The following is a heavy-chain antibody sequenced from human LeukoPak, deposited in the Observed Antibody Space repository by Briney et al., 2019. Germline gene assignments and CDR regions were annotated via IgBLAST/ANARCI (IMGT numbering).Heavy chain of an antibody. V-gene: IGHV1-69*13. D-gene: IGHD2-21*01. CDR2: IIPIFGTA. Sequence: SVKVSCTASGGTFSSYAISWVRQAPGQGLEWMGGIIPIFGTANYAQKFQGRVTITADESTSTAYMELSRLRSDDTAVYYCARDRRRVVIAIPHYCYMDVWGKGTTVTVSS. CDR1: GGTFSSYA. CDR3: ARDRRRVVIAIPHYCYMDV. J-gene: IGHJ6*03.